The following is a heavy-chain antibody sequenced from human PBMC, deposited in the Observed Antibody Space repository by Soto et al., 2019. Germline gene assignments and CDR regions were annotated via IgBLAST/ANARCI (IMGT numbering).Heavy chain of an antibody. V-gene: IGHV4-30-2*01. J-gene: IGHJ5*02. CDR3: ARVPDR. CDR1: GRSISSGGYS. D-gene: IGHD2-2*01. CDR2: IYHSGST. Sequence: PSETLSLTCAVSGRSISSGGYSWSWIRQPPGKGLEWIGYIYHSGSTYYNPSLKSRVTISVDRSKNQFSLKLSSVTAADTAVYYCARVPDRWGQGTLITVS.